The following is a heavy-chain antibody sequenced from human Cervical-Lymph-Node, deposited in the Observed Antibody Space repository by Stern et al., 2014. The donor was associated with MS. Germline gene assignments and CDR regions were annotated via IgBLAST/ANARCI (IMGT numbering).Heavy chain of an antibody. J-gene: IGHJ3*02. D-gene: IGHD4-11*01. CDR3: ARRVRDYSIVLYAFDM. V-gene: IGHV1-69*19. CDR2: IIPMSGAA. Sequence: QVQLVQSGAEVKKPGSSVKVSCKDSGDTFSRHGISWERQAPGQGLELVGGIIPMSGAADYAQNVQGRVTITADESTSSAYMELISLRSEDTGVYYCARRVRDYSIVLYAFDMWGHGTMVTVSS. CDR1: GDTFSRHG.